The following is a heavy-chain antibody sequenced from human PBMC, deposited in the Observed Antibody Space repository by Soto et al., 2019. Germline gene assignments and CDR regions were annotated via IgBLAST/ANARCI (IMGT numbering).Heavy chain of an antibody. CDR3: ARGVVVVAATLDAFDI. CDR2: INHSGST. CDR1: GGSFGGYA. V-gene: IGHV4-34*01. Sequence: PSETLSLTCAVYGGSFGGYAWSWIRQPPGKGLEWIGEINHSGSTNYNPSLKSRVTISVDKSKNQFSLKVNSVTAADTAVYYCARGVVVVAATLDAFDIWGQGTMVTVSS. D-gene: IGHD2-15*01. J-gene: IGHJ3*02.